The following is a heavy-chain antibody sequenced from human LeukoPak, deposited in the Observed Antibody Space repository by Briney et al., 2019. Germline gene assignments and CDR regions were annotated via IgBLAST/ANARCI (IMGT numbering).Heavy chain of an antibody. Sequence: GGSLRLSCTTSGLTFGDHAMSWVRQAPGKGLEWVGFIRSKSYGGTTEYAASVKGRFTISRDDSKSIAYLQMDSLKTDDTAMYYCTRGPTHQWLYYGMDVWGQGTTVTVSS. CDR1: GLTFGDHA. J-gene: IGHJ6*02. CDR2: IRSKSYGGTT. CDR3: TRGPTHQWLYYGMDV. V-gene: IGHV3-49*04. D-gene: IGHD5-24*01.